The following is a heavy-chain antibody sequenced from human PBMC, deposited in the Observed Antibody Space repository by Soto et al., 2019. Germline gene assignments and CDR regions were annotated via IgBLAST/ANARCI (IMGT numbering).Heavy chain of an antibody. J-gene: IGHJ4*02. D-gene: IGHD3-3*01. Sequence: QLQLQESGPGLVKPSETLSLTCTVSGGSISSSSYYWGWIRQPPGKGLEWIGSIYYSGSTYYNPSLKSRVTISVDTSKNQFSLKLSSVTAADTAVYYCARSLDFCSGYYIGESDYWGQGTLVTVSS. CDR2: IYYSGST. CDR3: ARSLDFCSGYYIGESDY. CDR1: GGSISSSSYY. V-gene: IGHV4-39*01.